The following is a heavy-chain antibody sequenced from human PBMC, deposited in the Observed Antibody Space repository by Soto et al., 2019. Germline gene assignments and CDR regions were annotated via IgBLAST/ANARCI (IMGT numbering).Heavy chain of an antibody. CDR1: GFTFGSFG. CDR2: ISYSGKDK. J-gene: IGHJ4*02. D-gene: IGHD3-16*02. Sequence: QVKLVESGGGVVHPGTSLRLSCTASGFTFGSFGMHWVRQAPGKGLEWVAVISYSGKDKYYADSVDGRFTISRDNSKNTLYLDLDNLKVDDTAVFYCAKDGDLYRTYFDHWGQGAPVTVS. V-gene: IGHV3-30*18. CDR3: AKDGDLYRTYFDH.